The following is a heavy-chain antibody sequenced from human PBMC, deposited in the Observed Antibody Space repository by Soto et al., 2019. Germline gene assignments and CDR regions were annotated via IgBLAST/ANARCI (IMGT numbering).Heavy chain of an antibody. Sequence: QLQLQESGPGLVKPSETLSLTCTVSGGSISSSSYYWGWIRQPPGKGLEWIGSIYYSGSTYYNPSLKSRVTISVDTSKNQFSLKLSSVTAADTAVYYCARRSNYCSGGSCQIDYWGQGTLVTVSS. CDR1: GGSISSSSYY. D-gene: IGHD2-15*01. CDR2: IYYSGST. CDR3: ARRSNYCSGGSCQIDY. J-gene: IGHJ4*02. V-gene: IGHV4-39*01.